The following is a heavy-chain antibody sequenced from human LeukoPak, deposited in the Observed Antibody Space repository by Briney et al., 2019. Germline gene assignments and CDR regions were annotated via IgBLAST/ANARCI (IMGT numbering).Heavy chain of an antibody. D-gene: IGHD1-26*01. CDR3: ARRPGKSGSYYPFDY. CDR1: GGSFSGYY. Sequence: SETLSLTCAVYGGSFSGYYWSWIRQPPGKGLEWIGEINHSGSTNYNPSLKSRVTISVDTSKNQFPLKLSSVTAADTAVYYCARRPGKSGSYYPFDYWGQGTLVTVSS. CDR2: INHSGST. V-gene: IGHV4-34*01. J-gene: IGHJ4*02.